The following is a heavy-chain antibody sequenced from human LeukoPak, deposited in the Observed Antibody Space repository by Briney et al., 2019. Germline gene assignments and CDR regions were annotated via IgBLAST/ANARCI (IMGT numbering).Heavy chain of an antibody. V-gene: IGHV1-8*01. CDR2: MNPNSGNT. J-gene: IGHJ6*02. CDR3: ARYSLYCSSTSCYSPYYYYGMDV. D-gene: IGHD2-2*01. Sequence: GASVTVSCKASGYTFTSYDINWVRQAPGQGLEWMGWMNPNSGNTGYAQKFQGRVTMTRNTSISTAYMELSSLRSEDTAVYYCARYSLYCSSTSCYSPYYYYGMDVWGQGTTVTVSS. CDR1: GYTFTSYD.